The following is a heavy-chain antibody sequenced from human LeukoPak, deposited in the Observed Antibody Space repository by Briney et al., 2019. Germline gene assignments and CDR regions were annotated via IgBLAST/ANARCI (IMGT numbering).Heavy chain of an antibody. Sequence: KPSETLSLTCTVSGGSVSSGSYYWSWIRQPPGKGLEWIGYIYYSGSTNYNPSLKSRVTISVDTSKNQFSLKPSSVTAADTAVYYCARVSGVYGDTYYFDYWGQGTLVTVSS. V-gene: IGHV4-61*01. CDR2: IYYSGST. D-gene: IGHD4-17*01. CDR1: GGSVSSGSYY. CDR3: ARVSGVYGDTYYFDY. J-gene: IGHJ4*02.